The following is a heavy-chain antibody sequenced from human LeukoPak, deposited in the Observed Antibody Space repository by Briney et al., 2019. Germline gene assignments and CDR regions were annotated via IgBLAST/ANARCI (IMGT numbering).Heavy chain of an antibody. V-gene: IGHV3-30*02. D-gene: IGHD3-22*01. CDR2: IRYDGSNK. Sequence: GGSLRLSCAASGFTFSSYGMYWVRQAPGKGLEWVAFIRYDGSNKYYADSVKGRFTVSRDNAKNSLYLQMNSLRAEDTALYYCARDVSSGYYYHFDYWGQGTLVTVSS. CDR3: ARDVSSGYYYHFDY. J-gene: IGHJ4*02. CDR1: GFTFSSYG.